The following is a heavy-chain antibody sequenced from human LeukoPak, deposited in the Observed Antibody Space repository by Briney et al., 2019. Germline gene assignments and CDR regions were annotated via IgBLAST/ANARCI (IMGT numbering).Heavy chain of an antibody. D-gene: IGHD3-10*01. J-gene: IGHJ2*01. Sequence: PSETLPLTCAVSGGSISSSNWWSWVRQPPGKGLEWIGEIYHSGSTNYNPSLKSRVTISVDKSKNQFSLKLSSVTAADTAVYYCGRLIYHGSGSYRFFDLWGRGTLVTVSS. CDR3: GRLIYHGSGSYRFFDL. CDR2: IYHSGST. V-gene: IGHV4-4*02. CDR1: GGSISSSNW.